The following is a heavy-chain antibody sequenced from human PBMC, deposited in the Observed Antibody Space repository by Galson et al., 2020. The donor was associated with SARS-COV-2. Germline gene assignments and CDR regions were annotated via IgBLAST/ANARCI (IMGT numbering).Heavy chain of an antibody. CDR3: ARDLPRRYNWNYRVDVFDI. Sequence: SETLSLTCTVSGGSISSYPWSWIRQPPGKGLEWIGYIYYSGSTNYNPSLKSRVTISVDTSKNQFSLKLSSVTAADTAVYYCARDLPRRYNWNYRVDVFDIWGQGTMVTVSS. J-gene: IGHJ3*02. V-gene: IGHV4-59*01. CDR2: IYYSGST. CDR1: GGSISSYP. D-gene: IGHD1-7*01.